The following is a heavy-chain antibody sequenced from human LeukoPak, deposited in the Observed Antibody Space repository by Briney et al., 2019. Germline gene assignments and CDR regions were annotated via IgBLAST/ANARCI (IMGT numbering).Heavy chain of an antibody. Sequence: GGSLRLSCAASGFTVSSNYMSWVRQAPGKGLEWVSVIYSGGSTYYADSVKGRFTISRENSKNTLYLQMNSLRAEDKAVYYCARVNSARGALDYWGQGTLVTVSS. CDR2: IYSGGST. CDR1: GFTVSSNY. CDR3: ARVNSARGALDY. V-gene: IGHV3-53*01. J-gene: IGHJ4*02. D-gene: IGHD3-10*01.